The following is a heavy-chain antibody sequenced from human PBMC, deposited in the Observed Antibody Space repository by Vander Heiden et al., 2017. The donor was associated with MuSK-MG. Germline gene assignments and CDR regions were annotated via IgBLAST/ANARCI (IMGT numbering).Heavy chain of an antibody. D-gene: IGHD3-9*01. J-gene: IGHJ6*02. CDR1: GGTFSSYA. CDR2: IIPIFGTA. CDR3: ASYYDILTGYQPHYYYYGMDV. Sequence: QVQLVQSGAEVKKPGSSVKVSCKASGGTFSSYAISWVRQAPGQGLEWMGGIIPIFGTANYAQKFQGRVTITADESTSTAYMELSSLRSEDTAVYYCASYYDILTGYQPHYYYYGMDVWGQGTTVTVSS. V-gene: IGHV1-69*01.